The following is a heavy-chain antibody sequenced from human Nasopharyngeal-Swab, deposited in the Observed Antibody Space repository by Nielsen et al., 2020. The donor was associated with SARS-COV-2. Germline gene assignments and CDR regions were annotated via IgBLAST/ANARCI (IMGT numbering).Heavy chain of an antibody. V-gene: IGHV3-33*01. D-gene: IGHD4-17*01. CDR1: GFTFSSYG. J-gene: IGHJ6*02. CDR2: IWYDGSNK. Sequence: WGSLRLSCAASGFTFSSYGMHWGRQAPGKGLEWVAVIWYDGSNKYYADSVKGRFTISRDNSKNTLYLQMNSLRAEDTAVYYCAGGQGTVTTYYYYGMDVWGQGTTVTVSS. CDR3: AGGQGTVTTYYYYGMDV.